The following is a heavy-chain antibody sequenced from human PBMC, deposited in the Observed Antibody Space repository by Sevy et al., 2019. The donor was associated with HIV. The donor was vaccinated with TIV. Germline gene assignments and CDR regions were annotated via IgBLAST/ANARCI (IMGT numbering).Heavy chain of an antibody. CDR1: GFTFSIYT. V-gene: IGHV3-23*01. J-gene: IGHJ4*02. Sequence: GGSLRLSCAASGFTFSIYTMSWVRQAPGKGLEWVSTFCFGGSKIYYADSVKGRFTISRDNSRTTVYLQMNSLRADDTAVYYCAREGCTQPHDYWGQGTLVTVSS. CDR2: FCFGGSKI. CDR3: AREGCTQPHDY. D-gene: IGHD2-8*01.